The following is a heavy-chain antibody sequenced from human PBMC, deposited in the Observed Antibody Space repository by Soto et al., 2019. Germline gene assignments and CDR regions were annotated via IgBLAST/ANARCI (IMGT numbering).Heavy chain of an antibody. Sequence: QVQLVQSGAEVKKPGASVKVSCKASGYTFTSYYMHWVRQAPGQGLEWMGIINPSGGSPSYAQKFQGRVTMTRDTSTSTVYMELSSLRSEDTAVYYCASKVSSPTSYFDYWGQGTLVTVSS. J-gene: IGHJ4*02. CDR1: GYTFTSYY. CDR3: ASKVSSPTSYFDY. CDR2: INPSGGSP. V-gene: IGHV1-46*01.